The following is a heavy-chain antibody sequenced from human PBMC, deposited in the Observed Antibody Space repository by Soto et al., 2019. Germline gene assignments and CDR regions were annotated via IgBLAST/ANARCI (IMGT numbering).Heavy chain of an antibody. D-gene: IGHD3-3*01. J-gene: IGHJ5*02. CDR3: ARVRSRFLEWSDCFDP. Sequence: QVQLVQSGAEVKKPGASVKVSCKASGYTFTSYGISWLRQAPGQGLEWMGWISAYNGNTNYAQKLQGRVTMTTDTSTSTAYMELRSLRSDDTAVYYCARVRSRFLEWSDCFDPWGQGTLVTVSS. V-gene: IGHV1-18*01. CDR2: ISAYNGNT. CDR1: GYTFTSYG.